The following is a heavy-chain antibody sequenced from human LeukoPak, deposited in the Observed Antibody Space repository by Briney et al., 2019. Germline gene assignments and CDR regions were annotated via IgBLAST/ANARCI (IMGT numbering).Heavy chain of an antibody. CDR2: INSDGSST. V-gene: IGHV3-74*01. Sequence: PGGSLRLSCAASGFTFSSYWMHWVRQAPGKGLVWVSRINSDGSSTRYADSVKGRCTISRDNAKNPLYLQMNSLRAEDTAVYYCARAPRGVVDYWGQGTLVTVSS. CDR3: ARAPRGVVDY. D-gene: IGHD3-10*01. J-gene: IGHJ4*02. CDR1: GFTFSSYW.